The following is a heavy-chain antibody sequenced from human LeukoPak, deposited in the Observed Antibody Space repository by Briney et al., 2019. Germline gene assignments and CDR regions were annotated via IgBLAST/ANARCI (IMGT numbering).Heavy chain of an antibody. D-gene: IGHD6-19*01. CDR1: GYTFTSYG. CDR2: ISAYNGNT. V-gene: IGHV1-18*01. Sequence: GASVKVSCKASGYTFTSYGITWVRLASGQGLEWMGWISAYNGNTNHAQKFQDRVTMTTDTSTSTAYMELRSLRSDDTAVYYCAREGDYSSGWDRADYWGQGTLVTVSS. J-gene: IGHJ4*02. CDR3: AREGDYSSGWDRADY.